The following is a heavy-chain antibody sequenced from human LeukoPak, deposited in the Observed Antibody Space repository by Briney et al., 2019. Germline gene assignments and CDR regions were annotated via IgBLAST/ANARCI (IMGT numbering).Heavy chain of an antibody. Sequence: SETLSLTCTVSGGSISSYYWSWIRQPPGKGLGWIGYIYYSGSTNYNPSLKSRVTISVDTSKNQFSLKLSSVTAADTAVYYCARVGGYADPFDYWGQGTLVTVSS. V-gene: IGHV4-59*01. CDR1: GGSISSYY. CDR2: IYYSGST. D-gene: IGHD3-16*01. CDR3: ARVGGYADPFDY. J-gene: IGHJ4*02.